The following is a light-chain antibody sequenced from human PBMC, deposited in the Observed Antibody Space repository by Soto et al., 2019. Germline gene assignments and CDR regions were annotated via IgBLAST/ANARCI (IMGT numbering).Light chain of an antibody. J-gene: IGKJ1*01. CDR2: AAS. CDR1: QSISSY. V-gene: IGKV1-9*01. CDR3: QHYDSYPWT. Sequence: DIQMTQSPSSLPASVGDRVTITCRASQSISSYLNWYQQKPGKAPKLLIYAASTLQSGVPSRFSGSGSGTEFTLTISSLQPDDFATYYCQHYDSYPWTFGQGTKVDIK.